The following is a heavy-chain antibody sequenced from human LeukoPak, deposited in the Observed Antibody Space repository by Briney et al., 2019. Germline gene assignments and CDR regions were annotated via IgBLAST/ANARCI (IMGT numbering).Heavy chain of an antibody. V-gene: IGHV1-8*01. CDR3: ARGYRITMVRGVTPSYYMDV. Sequence: ASVKVSCKASGYTFTRYDINWVRQATGQGLEWMGWMNPNSGNTGYAQKFQGRVTMTRNTSISTAYMELSSLRSEDTAVYYCARGYRITMVRGVTPSYYMDVWGKGTTVTVSS. J-gene: IGHJ6*03. D-gene: IGHD3-10*01. CDR1: GYTFTRYD. CDR2: MNPNSGNT.